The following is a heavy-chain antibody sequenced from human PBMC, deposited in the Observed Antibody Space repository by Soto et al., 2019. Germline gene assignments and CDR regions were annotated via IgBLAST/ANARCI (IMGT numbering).Heavy chain of an antibody. D-gene: IGHD4-17*01. Sequence: PGGSLRLSCAASGLNFSDTWMNWVRRAPGKGLEWVGRIKSKPDGGATDYAAPVRGRFTLSRDDSKNTVFLQMHSLRLEDTGVYYCSTAHTVDTWGHGTLVTVSS. J-gene: IGHJ4*01. CDR3: STAHTVDT. CDR1: GLNFSDTW. CDR2: IKSKPDGGAT. V-gene: IGHV3-15*01.